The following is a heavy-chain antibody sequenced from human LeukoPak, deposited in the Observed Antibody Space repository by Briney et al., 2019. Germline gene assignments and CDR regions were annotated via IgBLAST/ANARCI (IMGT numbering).Heavy chain of an antibody. Sequence: GGSLRLSCAASQISNWVRQAPGKGLERVAYILDTGSTTSYADSVKGRFTISRDNAKASLYLHMNSLRDEDTAVYYCARSPRNPKVYFDYWGQGALVTVSS. CDR3: ARSPRNPKVYFDY. J-gene: IGHJ4*02. CDR1: QIS. V-gene: IGHV3-48*02. CDR2: ILDTGSTT. D-gene: IGHD1-14*01.